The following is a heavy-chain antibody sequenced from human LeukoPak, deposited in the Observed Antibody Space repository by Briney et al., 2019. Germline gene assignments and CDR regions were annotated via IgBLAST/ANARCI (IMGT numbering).Heavy chain of an antibody. CDR2: IYYSGST. CDR3: ASSVLLGTVDY. Sequence: SETLSLTCTVSSYSISSGYYWSWIRQPPGKGLEWIGYIYYSGSTNYNPSLKSRVTISVDTSKNQFSLKLSSVTAADTAVYYCASSVLLGTVDYWGQGTLVTVSS. V-gene: IGHV4-38-2*02. CDR1: SYSISSGYY. D-gene: IGHD3-10*01. J-gene: IGHJ4*02.